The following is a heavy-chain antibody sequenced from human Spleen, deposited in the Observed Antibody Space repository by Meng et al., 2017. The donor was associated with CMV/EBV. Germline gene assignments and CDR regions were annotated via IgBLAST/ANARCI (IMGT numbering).Heavy chain of an antibody. CDR1: GYNFPTYE. V-gene: IGHV5-51*01. CDR3: ARLRGYSYGRPTDGMDV. Sequence: GESLKISCKGSGYNFPTYEIGWVRQVPGKGLEWMGAIRPVDSKIIYSPSFQGQVTISADNSIAHLQWTSLKASDTAMYYCARLRGYSYGRPTDGMDVWGQGTTVTVSS. CDR2: IRPVDSKI. D-gene: IGHD5-18*01. J-gene: IGHJ6*02.